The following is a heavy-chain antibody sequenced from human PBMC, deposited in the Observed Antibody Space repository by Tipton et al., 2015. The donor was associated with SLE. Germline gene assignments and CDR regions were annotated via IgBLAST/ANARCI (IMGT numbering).Heavy chain of an antibody. J-gene: IGHJ1*01. V-gene: IGHV4-34*01. CDR3: ARGPDTIQGTFQH. Sequence: TLSLTCAVYGGSFSGYYWSWIRQPPGKGLEWIGEINHSGSTNYNPSLKCRVTILVDTSKNQFSLKLSSVTAADTAVYYCARGPDTIQGTFQHWGQGTLVTVSS. D-gene: IGHD3-3*01. CDR2: INHSGST. CDR1: GGSFSGYY.